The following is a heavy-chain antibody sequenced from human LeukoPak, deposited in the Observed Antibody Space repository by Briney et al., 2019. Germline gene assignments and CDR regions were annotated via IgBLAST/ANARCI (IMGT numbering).Heavy chain of an antibody. CDR2: IYYTGGT. CDR3: ARAGGGYSFDY. J-gene: IGHJ4*02. V-gene: IGHV4-59*01. D-gene: IGHD5-18*01. Sequence: PSETLSLTCTVSGGSISPFYWNWIRQPPGKGLEWIGYIYYTGGTSYSPSLNSRATISVDTSRNQFSLKLTSVTAADTAVYYCARAGGGYSFDYWGQGTLVTVSS. CDR1: GGSISPFY.